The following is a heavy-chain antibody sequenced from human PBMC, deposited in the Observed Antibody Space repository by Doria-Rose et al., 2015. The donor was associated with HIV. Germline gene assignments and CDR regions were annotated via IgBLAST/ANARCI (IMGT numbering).Heavy chain of an antibody. V-gene: IGHV2-26*01. J-gene: IGHJ4*02. CDR1: GVSLSSPGMG. D-gene: IGHD6-13*01. CDR3: ARIKSSRWYHRYYFDF. CDR2: IFSDDER. Sequence: QESGPVLVKPTETLTLTCTVSGVSLSSPGMGVSWIRQPPGKALEWLANIFSDDERSYKTSLKSRLTISRGTSKRQVVLTMTDMDSVDTATYYCARIKSSRWYHRYYFDFWGQGTLVIVSA.